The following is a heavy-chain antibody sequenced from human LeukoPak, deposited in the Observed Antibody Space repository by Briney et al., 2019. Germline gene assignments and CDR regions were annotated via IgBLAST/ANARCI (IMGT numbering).Heavy chain of an antibody. D-gene: IGHD2-2*01. J-gene: IGHJ4*02. Sequence: HGESLKISRKGSGYSFTTYWIAWVRQMPGKGLEWMRIIYPGDSDTSYSPSFQGQVTISADKSISTAYLQWSSPKASDTAMYYCARSYCTSTSCPFDYWGQGTLVTVSS. CDR1: GYSFTTYW. CDR2: IYPGDSDT. V-gene: IGHV5-51*01. CDR3: ARSYCTSTSCPFDY.